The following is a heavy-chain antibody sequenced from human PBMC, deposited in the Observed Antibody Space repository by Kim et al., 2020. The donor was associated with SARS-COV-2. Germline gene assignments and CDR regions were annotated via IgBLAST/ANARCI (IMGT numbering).Heavy chain of an antibody. CDR2: IYYSGST. Sequence: SETLSLTCTVSGGSISSYYWSWIRQPPGKGLEWIGYIYYSGSTNYNPSLKSRVTISVDTSKNQFYLKLSSVTAADTAVYYCARRALGYCSGGSCHDAIDPWGQGTLVTVSS. CDR1: GGSISSYY. CDR3: ARRALGYCSGGSCHDAIDP. J-gene: IGHJ5*01. V-gene: IGHV4-59*08. D-gene: IGHD2-15*01.